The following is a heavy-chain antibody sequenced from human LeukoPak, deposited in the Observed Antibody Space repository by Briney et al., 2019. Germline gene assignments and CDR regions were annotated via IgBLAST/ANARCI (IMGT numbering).Heavy chain of an antibody. V-gene: IGHV4-61*01. CDR1: GVSINTCCYY. D-gene: IGHD5-18*01. J-gene: IGHJ4*02. Sequence: SETLSLTCDVAGVSINTCCYYWTWIRRPPGKGLGWIGYKYYSGNTRYNSSLRSRLTISLDSSKNQFSLRLTSVTAADTAVYYCARGRSYGFDFDSWGQGTLVIVSS. CDR2: KYYSGNT. CDR3: ARGRSYGFDFDS.